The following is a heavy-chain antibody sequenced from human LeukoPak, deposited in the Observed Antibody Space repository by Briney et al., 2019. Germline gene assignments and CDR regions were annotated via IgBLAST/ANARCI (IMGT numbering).Heavy chain of an antibody. CDR3: ASASGYFDY. Sequence: SETLSLTCTVSGGSISSGSYYWSWIRQPAWKGLEWIGRIYTSGSTNYNPSLKSRVTISVDTSKNQFSLKLSSVTAADTAVYYCASASGYFDYWGQGTLVTVSS. V-gene: IGHV4-61*02. CDR2: IYTSGST. J-gene: IGHJ4*02. CDR1: GGSISSGSYY.